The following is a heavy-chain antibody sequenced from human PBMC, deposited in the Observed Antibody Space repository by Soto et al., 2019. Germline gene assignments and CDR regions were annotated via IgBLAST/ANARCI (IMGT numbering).Heavy chain of an antibody. Sequence: QVQLVQSGAEVKKPGSSVKVSCKASGGTFSSYAISWVRQAPGQGLEWMGGIIPIFGTANYAQKFQGSVTITADESTSTAYMELSSLGSEDTALYYCARGGGSSGTGGRPFDYWGQGTLVTVSS. CDR2: IIPIFGTA. J-gene: IGHJ4*02. D-gene: IGHD3-22*01. CDR1: GGTFSSYA. V-gene: IGHV1-69*12. CDR3: ARGGGSSGTGGRPFDY.